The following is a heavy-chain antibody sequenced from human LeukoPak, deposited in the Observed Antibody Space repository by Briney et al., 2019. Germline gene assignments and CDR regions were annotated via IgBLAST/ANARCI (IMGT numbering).Heavy chain of an antibody. Sequence: SETLSLTCTVSGGSISSSTYYWGWIRQPPGKGLEWIASIYYSGSTYYNPSLKSRVTISVDKSKNQFSLKLSSVTAADTAVYYCARAFPSSATVFYYYYYYMDVWGKGTTVTVSS. CDR1: GGSISSSTYY. D-gene: IGHD2-2*01. CDR2: IYYSGST. V-gene: IGHV4-39*07. CDR3: ARAFPSSATVFYYYYYYMDV. J-gene: IGHJ6*03.